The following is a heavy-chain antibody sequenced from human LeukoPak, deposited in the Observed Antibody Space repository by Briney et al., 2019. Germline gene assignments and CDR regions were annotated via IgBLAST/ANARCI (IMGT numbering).Heavy chain of an antibody. J-gene: IGHJ6*03. CDR1: GFTFTSYG. V-gene: IGHV1-18*01. CDR3: AKTTVTSEDYYYYYMDV. CDR2: IITYNGNT. D-gene: IGHD4-17*01. Sequence: ASVTVSCKASGFTFTSYGITWARQAPGQGLEWMGWIITYNGNTHYAQKLQGRVTLTTDTSTNTAYMELRGLRSDDTAVYYCAKTTVTSEDYYYYYMDVWGKGTTVTVSS.